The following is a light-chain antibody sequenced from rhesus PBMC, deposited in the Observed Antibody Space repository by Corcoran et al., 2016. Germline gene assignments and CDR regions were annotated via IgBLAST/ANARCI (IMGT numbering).Light chain of an antibody. V-gene: IGKV3-42*01. CDR3: QQDYRWPLT. CDR2: RAS. J-gene: IGKJ4*01. Sequence: EIVMTQSPATLSLSPGERATLACRASHFVSSDLAWYKQKPGQAPKLLIYRASTRATGIPGRFSGRGSVTEFILTRSSLEPEDVGLLYCQQDYRWPLTFGGGTKVELK. CDR1: HFVSSD.